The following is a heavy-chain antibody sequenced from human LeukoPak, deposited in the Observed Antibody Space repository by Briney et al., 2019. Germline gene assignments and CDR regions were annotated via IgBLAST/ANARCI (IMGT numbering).Heavy chain of an antibody. CDR1: GGSFSGYY. D-gene: IGHD4-11*01. CDR2: INHSGST. V-gene: IGHV4-34*01. Sequence: SETLSLTCAVYGGSFSGYYWSWIRQPPGKGLEWIGEINHSGSTNYNPSLKSRVTISIDTSKNQFSLKLSSVTAADTAVYYCARGISNYAPTPFDYWGQGTLVTVSS. CDR3: ARGISNYAPTPFDY. J-gene: IGHJ4*02.